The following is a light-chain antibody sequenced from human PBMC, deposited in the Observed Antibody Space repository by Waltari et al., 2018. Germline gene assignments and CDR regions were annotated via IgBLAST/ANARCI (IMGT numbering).Light chain of an antibody. J-gene: IGLJ2*01. CDR1: SSDGGTFTY. Sequence: QSALTQPRSVSGSPGQSVTISCTATSSDGGTFTYASWYQQHPGKAPKLMIYDVNKRPSGVPDRFSGSKSGNTASLTISGLQAEDEADYYCCAYAGSYTLVFGGGTKLTVL. V-gene: IGLV2-11*01. CDR3: CAYAGSYTLV. CDR2: DVN.